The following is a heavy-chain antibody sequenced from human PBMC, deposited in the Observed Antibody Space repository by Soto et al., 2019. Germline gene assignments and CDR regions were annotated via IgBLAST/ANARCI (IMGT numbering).Heavy chain of an antibody. V-gene: IGHV1-58*01. CDR3: AADFRNTGGMDV. J-gene: IGHJ6*02. Sequence: PGGSLRLSCAASGFTFSSSAVQWVRQARGQRLEWIGWIVVGSGNTSYAQKVQERVTITRDMSTSTAYMGLSSLGSGDKAAYYRAADFRNTGGMDVWGQGTTVTV. CDR1: GFTFSSSA. D-gene: IGHD1-1*01. CDR2: IVVGSGNT.